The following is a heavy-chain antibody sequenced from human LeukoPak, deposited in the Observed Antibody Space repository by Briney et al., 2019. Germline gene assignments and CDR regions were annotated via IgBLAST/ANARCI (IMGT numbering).Heavy chain of an antibody. CDR2: ISSSSSTI. Sequence: GGSLRLSCAASGFPFSSYGMHWVRQAPGKGLGWVSYISSSSSTIYYADSVKGRFTISRDNAKNSLYLQMNSLRAEDTAVYYCAKAQPLYSSRDYYGMDVWGQGTTVTVSS. D-gene: IGHD6-13*01. CDR3: AKAQPLYSSRDYYGMDV. J-gene: IGHJ6*02. CDR1: GFPFSSYG. V-gene: IGHV3-48*04.